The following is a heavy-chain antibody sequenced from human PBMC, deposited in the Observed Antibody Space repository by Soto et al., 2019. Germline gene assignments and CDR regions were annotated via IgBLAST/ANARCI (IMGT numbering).Heavy chain of an antibody. CDR3: ARDSTVRKAYYYGMDV. CDR1: GGSVSSGRYY. Sequence: SETLSLTSIVSGGSVSSGRYYWSWIRQPPGKGLEWIGYIYYTGSTNYNPSLKSRVTISVDTSKNQFSLKLSSVTAADTAVYYCARDSTVRKAYYYGMDVWGQGTTVTVSS. J-gene: IGHJ6*02. D-gene: IGHD4-17*01. V-gene: IGHV4-61*01. CDR2: IYYTGST.